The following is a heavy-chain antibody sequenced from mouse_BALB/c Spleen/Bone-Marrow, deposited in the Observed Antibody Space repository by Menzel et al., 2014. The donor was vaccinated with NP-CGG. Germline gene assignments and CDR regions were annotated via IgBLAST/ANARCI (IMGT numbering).Heavy chain of an antibody. V-gene: IGHV14-3*02. CDR2: IDPANGNT. CDR1: GFNIKDTY. CDR3: AMYYYGSSLFAY. J-gene: IGHJ3*01. D-gene: IGHD1-1*01. Sequence: EVKLVESGAELVKPGASVKLSCTASGFNIKDTYMHWVKQRPEQGLEWIGRIDPANGNTKYDPKFQGKATMTADTSSNTAYLQLSSLTSEDTAVYYCAMYYYGSSLFAYWGQGTLVTVSA.